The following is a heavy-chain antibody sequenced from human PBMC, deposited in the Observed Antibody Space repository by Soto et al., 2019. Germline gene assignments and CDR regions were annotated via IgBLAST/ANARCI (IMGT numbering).Heavy chain of an antibody. J-gene: IGHJ6*02. CDR2: ISAYNGNT. V-gene: IGHV1-18*01. Sequence: ASVQGACKASGYTLTSDGISWVRQAPGQGLEWMGWISAYNGNTNYAQKLQGRVTMTTDTSTSTAYMELRRLRFEDTDVYYCARDLYCSGGSCYSYGMDVWGQGTTVTVSS. CDR1: GYTLTSDG. D-gene: IGHD2-15*01. CDR3: ARDLYCSGGSCYSYGMDV.